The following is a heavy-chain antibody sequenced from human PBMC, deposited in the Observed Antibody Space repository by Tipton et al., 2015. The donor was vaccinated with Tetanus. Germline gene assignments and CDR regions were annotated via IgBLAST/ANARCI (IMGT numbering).Heavy chain of an antibody. V-gene: IGHV1-18*01. CDR3: ARGRGLGPHEYFEH. CDR2: ISPFNENV. CDR1: GYTFTHYG. D-gene: IGHD3/OR15-3a*01. Sequence: QLVQSGGEVKKPGASVKVSCKASGYTFTHYGVNWVRHAPGQGLEWMGWISPFNENVNYAEKFRGRLTMTTDRSTATVYMDLRGLKSDDTAIYYCARGRGLGPHEYFEHWGQGTLVTVSS. J-gene: IGHJ4*02.